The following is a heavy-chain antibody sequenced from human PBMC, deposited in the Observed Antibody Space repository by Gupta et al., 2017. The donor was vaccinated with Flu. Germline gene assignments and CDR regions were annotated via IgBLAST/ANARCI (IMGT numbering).Heavy chain of an antibody. Sequence: QLQLQESGPGLVRPSETLALTCTVSDESVNSCLSYWGWPRQSPGKGLAWIGRFHSNGNLHYNPSLMSRVSISVDTNRNQFSLTVTSVTAADTAVYFCASHQRDSSGYHQEYFDNWGEGILATVSA. CDR3: ASHQRDSSGYHQEYFDN. V-gene: IGHV4-39*01. CDR1: DESVNSCLSY. CDR2: FHSNGNL. D-gene: IGHD6-19*01. J-gene: IGHJ4*02.